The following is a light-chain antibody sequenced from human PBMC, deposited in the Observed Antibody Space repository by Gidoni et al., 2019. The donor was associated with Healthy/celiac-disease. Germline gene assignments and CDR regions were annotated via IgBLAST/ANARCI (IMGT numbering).Light chain of an antibody. J-gene: IGLJ2*01. CDR3: QSYDSSNYVV. CDR1: SSSIASNY. Sequence: NFMLTQPHSVSESPRKTVTISCTRSSSSIASNYVQWYQQRPGSSPTTVIYEDNQRPSGVPDRFSGSIDSSSNSASLTISGLKTEDEADYYCQSYDSSNYVVFGGGTKLTVL. V-gene: IGLV6-57*01. CDR2: EDN.